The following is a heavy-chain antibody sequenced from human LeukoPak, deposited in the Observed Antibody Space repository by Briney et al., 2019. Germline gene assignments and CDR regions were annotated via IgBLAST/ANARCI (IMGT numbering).Heavy chain of an antibody. CDR2: IRSKGHGGTT. CDR3: TTSLGYCSSTSCFDFDS. D-gene: IGHD2-2*01. Sequence: GGSLRLSSTAYGFTCRDYVMSWVRQAAGKGLEWVGFIRSKGHGGTTEYAASVKGRFTISRDDSKSIAFLQMNTLKTEDTAVYYCTTSLGYCSSTSCFDFDSWGQGTLVSVSS. J-gene: IGHJ4*02. CDR1: GFTCRDYV. V-gene: IGHV3-49*04.